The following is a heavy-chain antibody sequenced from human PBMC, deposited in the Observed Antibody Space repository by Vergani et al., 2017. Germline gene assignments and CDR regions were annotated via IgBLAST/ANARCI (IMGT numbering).Heavy chain of an antibody. CDR3: ARETRSFWSGYYPTVYFDY. CDR1: GGSISSGGYY. CDR2: IYYRGST. J-gene: IGHJ4*02. V-gene: IGHV4-31*03. D-gene: IGHD3-3*01. Sequence: QVQLQESGPGLVKPSQTLSLTCTVSGGSISSGGYYWSWIRQHPGKGLEWIGYIYYRGSTYYNPSLKSRVTISVDTSKNQFSLKLSSVTAADTAVYYCARETRSFWSGYYPTVYFDYWGQGTLVTVSS.